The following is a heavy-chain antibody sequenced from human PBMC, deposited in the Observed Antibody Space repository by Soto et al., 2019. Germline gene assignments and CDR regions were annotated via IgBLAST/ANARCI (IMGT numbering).Heavy chain of an antibody. CDR3: ARDGVGYYYDSSGYYAFDY. J-gene: IGHJ4*02. V-gene: IGHV1-46*01. CDR1: GYTFTSYF. Sequence: ASVKVYCQASGYTFTSYFMHWVRQAPGQGLEWMGIINPSGGSTSYAQKFQGRVTMTRDTSTSTVYMELSSLRSEDTAVYYCARDGVGYYYDSSGYYAFDYWGQGTLVTVSS. CDR2: INPSGGST. D-gene: IGHD3-22*01.